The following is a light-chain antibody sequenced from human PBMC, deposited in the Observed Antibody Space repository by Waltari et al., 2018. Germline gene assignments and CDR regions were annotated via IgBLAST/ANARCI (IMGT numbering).Light chain of an antibody. CDR3: MQALQTSWT. CDR2: LGS. J-gene: IGKJ1*01. CDR1: QSLLHSNGYNY. V-gene: IGKV2-28*01. Sequence: DIVMTQYPLSLPVTPGEPASIPSRSSQSLLHSNGYNYLDWYLQKPGQSPQLLIYLGSNRASGVPDRFSGSGSGTDFTLKISRVEAEDVGVYYCMQALQTSWTFGQGTKVEIK.